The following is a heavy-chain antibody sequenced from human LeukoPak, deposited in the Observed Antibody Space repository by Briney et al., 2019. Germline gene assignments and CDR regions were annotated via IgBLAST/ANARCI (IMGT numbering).Heavy chain of an antibody. CDR3: GREISGGWYKYHYFDY. CDR2: ISANNGNT. J-gene: IGHJ4*02. D-gene: IGHD6-19*01. Sequence: GASVKVSCKASGYTFTSYGISWVRQAPGQGLEWMGWISANNGNTNYAQKFQGRVTMTTDTSTSTAYMELSSLRSDDTAVYYCGREISGGWYKYHYFDYWGQGNLGTVSS. V-gene: IGHV1-18*01. CDR1: GYTFTSYG.